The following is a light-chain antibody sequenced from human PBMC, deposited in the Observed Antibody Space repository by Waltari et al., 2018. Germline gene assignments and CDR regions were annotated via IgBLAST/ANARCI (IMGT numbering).Light chain of an antibody. CDR3: TSFTRSRTWV. V-gene: IGLV2-14*03. Sequence: QSALTQHASVSGSPGQPITTPCTGSSSDVGDFNYVSWYQQNPGKDPKLIIFDVTDRPSGVSNRFSGSKSGTTASLTISGLQADDEADYYCTSFTRSRTWVFGSGTQVTVL. CDR2: DVT. J-gene: IGLJ1*01. CDR1: SSDVGDFNY.